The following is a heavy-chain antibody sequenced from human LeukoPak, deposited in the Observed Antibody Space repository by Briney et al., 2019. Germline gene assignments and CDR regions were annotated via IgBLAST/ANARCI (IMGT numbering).Heavy chain of an antibody. CDR3: ARSGGTSGPELDY. D-gene: IGHD3-3*01. CDR1: GYTFTGYY. V-gene: IGHV1-2*02. CDR2: INPYSGGT. J-gene: IGHJ4*02. Sequence: ASVNVSCKASGYTFTGYYIHWVGPAPAQGLEWMGLINPYSGGTNYAQRFQDRVSMTRDTSISTAYMELSRVTSDDTAVYYCARSGGTSGPELDYWGQGTLVTVSS.